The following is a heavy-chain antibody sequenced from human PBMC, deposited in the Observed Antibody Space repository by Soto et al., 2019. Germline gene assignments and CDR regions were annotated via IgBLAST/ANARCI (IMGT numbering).Heavy chain of an antibody. D-gene: IGHD2-21*01. V-gene: IGHV2-70*01. CDR1: GFSFSTSGMC. Sequence: DFAATLGNPTQPLTPTCTFSGFSFSTSGMCVSWIRQPPGKALEWLALIDWDDDKFHLTSLKTSLTISSDTAKNQVVLTMTNMDTQDTATYYRARNCYHTGNHYARIDYWAPGTLVTVPS. CDR2: IDWDDDK. J-gene: IGHJ4*02. CDR3: ARNCYHTGNHYARIDY.